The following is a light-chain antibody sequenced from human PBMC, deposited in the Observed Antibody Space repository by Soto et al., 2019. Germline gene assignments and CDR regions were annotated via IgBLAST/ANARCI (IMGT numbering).Light chain of an antibody. V-gene: IGLV2-14*01. CDR3: SSYTSTSTLYV. CDR1: SSDIGRYNY. Sequence: QSALTQPASVSGSPGQSITISCTGTSSDIGRYNYVSWYQQHPGKAPKLMISEVNNRPSGVSDRFSGSKSGNTASLTISGLQAEDEADYYCSSYTSTSTLYVFGAGTQLTVL. J-gene: IGLJ7*01. CDR2: EVN.